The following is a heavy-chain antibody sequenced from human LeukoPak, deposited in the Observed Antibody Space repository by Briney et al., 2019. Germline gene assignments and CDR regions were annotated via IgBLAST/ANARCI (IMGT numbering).Heavy chain of an antibody. D-gene: IGHD3-10*01. J-gene: IGHJ4*02. CDR2: INPNSGCT. CDR1: GYTFTGYY. CDR3: ARTILGYGSGSYYYDY. Sequence: ASVTVSCKASGYTFTGYYMHWVRQAAGQGLEGMGWINPNSGCTNYAQKLQGRVTMSRDTSISTDYLELSRLGSDDTAVYCCARTILGYGSGSYYYDYWGQGTLVTVSS. V-gene: IGHV1-2*02.